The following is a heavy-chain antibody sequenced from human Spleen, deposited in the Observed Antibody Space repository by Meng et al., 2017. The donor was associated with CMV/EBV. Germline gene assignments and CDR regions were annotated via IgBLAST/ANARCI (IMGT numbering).Heavy chain of an antibody. CDR2: SIPVFGTT. J-gene: IGHJ4*02. Sequence: SDYTRSDCESHGVRQAPGQGREWMGWSIPVFGTTNYAQKFQGRVTIIADESTSTAHMELSSLRSEDTAVYYCASPHYYDSSDYYFDYWGQGALVTVSS. CDR3: ASPHYYDSSDYYFDY. V-gene: IGHV1-69*01. CDR1: DYTRSDCE. D-gene: IGHD3-22*01.